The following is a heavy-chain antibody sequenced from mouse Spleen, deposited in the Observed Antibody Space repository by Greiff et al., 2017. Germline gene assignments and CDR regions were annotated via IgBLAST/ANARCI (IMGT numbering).Heavy chain of an antibody. Sequence: DVQLQESGPGLVKPSQSLSLTCSVTGYSITSGYYWNWIRQCPGNKREWMGYISYDGSNNYNPSLKNRISITRDTSKNQFFLKLNSVTTEDTATYYCARMHYYGSSPSDYWGQGTTLTVSS. CDR1: GYSITSGYY. J-gene: IGHJ2*01. CDR3: ARMHYYGSSPSDY. V-gene: IGHV3-6*01. CDR2: ISYDGSN. D-gene: IGHD1-1*01.